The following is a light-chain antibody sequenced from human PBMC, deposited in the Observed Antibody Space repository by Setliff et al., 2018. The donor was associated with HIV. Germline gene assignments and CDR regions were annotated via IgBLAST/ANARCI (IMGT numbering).Light chain of an antibody. CDR1: SSDSGGHNY. V-gene: IGLV2-14*01. J-gene: IGLJ1*01. Sequence: QSVLTQPASVSGSPGQSITISCAGTSSDSGGHNYVSWYQHHPGKAPKLIIYEVYNRPSGFSDRFSGSKSGNTASLTISGLRAEDEADYYCSSYTISNSFVFGTGTKVTVL. CDR2: EVY. CDR3: SSYTISNSFV.